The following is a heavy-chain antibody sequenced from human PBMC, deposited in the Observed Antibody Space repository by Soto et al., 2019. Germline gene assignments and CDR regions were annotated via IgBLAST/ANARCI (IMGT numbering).Heavy chain of an antibody. V-gene: IGHV1-2*02. CDR3: ARAPQWANFDY. CDR1: GYTFTGYY. J-gene: IGHJ4*02. Sequence: ASVRVSCKXSGYTFTGYYMHWVRQAPGQGLEWMGWINPNSGGTNYAQKLQGRVTMTRDTSISTAYMELSRLRSDDTAVYYCARAPQWANFDYWGQGTLVTVSS. D-gene: IGHD6-19*01. CDR2: INPNSGGT.